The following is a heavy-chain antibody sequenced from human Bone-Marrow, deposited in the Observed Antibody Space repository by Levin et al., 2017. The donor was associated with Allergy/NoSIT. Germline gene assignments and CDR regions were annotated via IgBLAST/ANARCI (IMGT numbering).Heavy chain of an antibody. CDR1: GFTFSSYR. D-gene: IGHD3-9*01. J-gene: IGHJ4*02. V-gene: IGHV3-21*01. CDR3: ARESRNFDLLIDY. CDR2: ISGSSNNI. Sequence: GGSLRLSCVASGFTFSSYRMDWVRQAPGKGLEWVSSISGSSNNIHYADSVEGRFTISRDNAKNSLSLQMNSLRPEDTAVYYCARESRNFDLLIDYWGQGTLVAVSS.